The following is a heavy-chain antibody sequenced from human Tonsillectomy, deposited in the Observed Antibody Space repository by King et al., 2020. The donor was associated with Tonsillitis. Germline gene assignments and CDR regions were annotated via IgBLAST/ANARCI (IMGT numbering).Heavy chain of an antibody. CDR2: ISIDGTNK. D-gene: IGHD7-27*01. CDR1: GFTFTSYS. Sequence: VQLVESGGGVVQPGRSLRLSCAASGFTFTSYSMHWVRQVPGKGLEWVAGISIDGTNKTYAQSLKGRCTISRDNSRNTVFLQMNNLRVEDTAVFYCTSILGNQVRLLDPWGQGTQVTVSS. V-gene: IGHV3-30-3*01. J-gene: IGHJ5*02. CDR3: TSILGNQVRLLDP.